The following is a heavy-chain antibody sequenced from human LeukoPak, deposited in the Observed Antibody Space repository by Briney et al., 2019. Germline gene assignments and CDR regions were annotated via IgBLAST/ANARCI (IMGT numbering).Heavy chain of an antibody. V-gene: IGHV3-23*01. CDR1: GFTFSSYG. J-gene: IGHJ4*02. D-gene: IGHD3-10*01. CDR2: ISGSGGST. Sequence: GGSLRLCCEASGFTFSSYGMSWVRQAPGKGLEWVSSISGSGGSTYYADSVKGRFTISRDNSMNTLYLQMNSLRAQDAALYYCAKGATYHGSGSYFPFDYWGQGALVTVSS. CDR3: AKGATYHGSGSYFPFDY.